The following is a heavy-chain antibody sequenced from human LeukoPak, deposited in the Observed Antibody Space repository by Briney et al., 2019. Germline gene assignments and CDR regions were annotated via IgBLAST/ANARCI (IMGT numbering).Heavy chain of an antibody. CDR1: GGSFSGYY. CDR3: ARGPTVLRYFPWFDP. CDR2: INHSGST. Sequence: PSETLSLTCAVYGGSFSGYYWSWIRQPPGKGLEWIGEINHSGSTNYNPSLKSRVTISVDTSKNQFSLKLSSVTAADTAVYYCARGPTVLRYFPWFDPWGQEPWSPSPQ. D-gene: IGHD3-9*01. V-gene: IGHV4-34*01. J-gene: IGHJ5*02.